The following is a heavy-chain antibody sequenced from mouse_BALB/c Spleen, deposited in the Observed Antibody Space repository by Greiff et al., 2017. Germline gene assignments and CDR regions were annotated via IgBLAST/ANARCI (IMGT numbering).Heavy chain of an antibody. CDR1: GYTFTSYT. V-gene: IGHV1-4*02. CDR2: INPSSGYT. Sequence: QVQLKESAAELARPGASVKMSCKASGYTFTSYTMHWVKQRPGQGLEWIGYINPSSGYTEYNQKFKDKTTLTADKSSSTAYMQLSSLTSEDSAVYYCAREPYYGSSFLDYWGQGTTLTVSS. CDR3: AREPYYGSSFLDY. J-gene: IGHJ2*01. D-gene: IGHD1-1*01.